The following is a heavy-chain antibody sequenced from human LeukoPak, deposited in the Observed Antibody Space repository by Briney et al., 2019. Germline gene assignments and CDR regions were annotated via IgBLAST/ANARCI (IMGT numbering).Heavy chain of an antibody. Sequence: SETLSLTCTVSGGSISSYYWSWIRQPPGKGLEWIGYIYYSGSTNYNPSLKSRVTISVDTSKNQFSLKLSSVTAADTAVYYCARGSSSWNYADYWGQGTLVTVSS. V-gene: IGHV4-59*01. CDR1: GGSISSYY. CDR3: ARGSSSWNYADY. CDR2: IYYSGST. D-gene: IGHD6-13*01. J-gene: IGHJ4*02.